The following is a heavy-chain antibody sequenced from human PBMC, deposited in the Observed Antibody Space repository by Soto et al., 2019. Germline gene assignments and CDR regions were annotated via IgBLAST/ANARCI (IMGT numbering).Heavy chain of an antibody. Sequence: PGVSLRLSCAASGFTFSNAWMNWVRQAPGKGLEWVGRIKSETDGGTTDYAAPVKGRFTISRDDSKNTLYLQMNSLKTEDTAVYYCTTEPWSGPDHDYWGQGTLVTVSS. D-gene: IGHD3-3*01. V-gene: IGHV3-15*07. CDR3: TTEPWSGPDHDY. CDR2: IKSETDGGTT. J-gene: IGHJ4*02. CDR1: GFTFSNAW.